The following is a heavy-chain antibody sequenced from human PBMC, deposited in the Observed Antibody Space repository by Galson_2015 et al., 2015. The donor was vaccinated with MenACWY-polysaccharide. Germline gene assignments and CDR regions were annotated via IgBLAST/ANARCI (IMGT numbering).Heavy chain of an antibody. CDR2: IQYDGSQK. Sequence: SLRLSCAASGLKFRGSGMHWVRQAPGKGLEWVAVIQYDGSQKQYIDSVKGRFTISRDNSKNTLYLEMNSLRAEDTALYYCAREGSQIVFHALDVLGQGAMVIVSS. J-gene: IGHJ3*01. CDR1: GLKFRGSG. CDR3: AREGSQIVFHALDV. D-gene: IGHD3-10*02. V-gene: IGHV3-33*01.